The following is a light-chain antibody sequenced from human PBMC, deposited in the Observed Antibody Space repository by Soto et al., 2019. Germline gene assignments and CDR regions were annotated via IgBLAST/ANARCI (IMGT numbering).Light chain of an antibody. CDR2: DVT. CDR1: SSDVGGYNY. J-gene: IGLJ1*01. Sequence: QSALTQPASVSGSPGQSITISCTGTSSDVGGYNYVSWYQQHPGKAPKLVISDVTSRPSGVSNRFSGSKSGNTAPLTISGLQAEDEADYYCSSYTSSSTYVFGTGTKLTVL. CDR3: SSYTSSSTYV. V-gene: IGLV2-14*03.